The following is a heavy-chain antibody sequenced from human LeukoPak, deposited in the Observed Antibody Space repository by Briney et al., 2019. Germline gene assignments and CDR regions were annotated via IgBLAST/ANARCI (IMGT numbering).Heavy chain of an antibody. V-gene: IGHV1-2*02. J-gene: IGHJ6*03. D-gene: IGHD3-10*01. Sequence: ASVKVSCKASGYTFTGYYLHWVRQAPGQGLEWMGWITPNSGGTNYAQRFQGRVNITRDTSISTAYMELSRLRSDDTAVYYCAREAYDSGSFRTDYYYMDVWGKGTTVTISS. CDR2: ITPNSGGT. CDR1: GYTFTGYY. CDR3: AREAYDSGSFRTDYYYMDV.